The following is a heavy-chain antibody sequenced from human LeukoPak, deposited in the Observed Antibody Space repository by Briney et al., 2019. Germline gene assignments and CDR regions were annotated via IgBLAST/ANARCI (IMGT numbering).Heavy chain of an antibody. J-gene: IGHJ5*02. Sequence: SETLSLTCAVSVGSISSGGYSWSWIRQPPGKGLEWIGYIYHSGSTYYNPSLKSRVTVSVDRSKNQFSLKLSSVTAADTAVYYCARASFDWLRSALFWFDPWGQGTLVTVSS. V-gene: IGHV4-30-2*01. CDR3: ARASFDWLRSALFWFDP. D-gene: IGHD3-9*01. CDR1: VGSISSGGYS. CDR2: IYHSGST.